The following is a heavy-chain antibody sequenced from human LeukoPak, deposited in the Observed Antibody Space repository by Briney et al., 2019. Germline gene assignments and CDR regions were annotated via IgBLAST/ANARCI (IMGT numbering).Heavy chain of an antibody. J-gene: IGHJ4*02. CDR3: ARNGYCSGGSCYSLYFDY. CDR1: GGTFSSYA. CDR2: IIPIFGTA. V-gene: IGHV1-69*05. D-gene: IGHD2-15*01. Sequence: GASVKVSCKASGGTFSSYAISWVRQAPGQGLEWMGGIIPIFGTANYARKFQGRVTITTDESTSTAYMELSSLRSEDTAVYYCARNGYCSGGSCYSLYFDYWGQGTLVTVSS.